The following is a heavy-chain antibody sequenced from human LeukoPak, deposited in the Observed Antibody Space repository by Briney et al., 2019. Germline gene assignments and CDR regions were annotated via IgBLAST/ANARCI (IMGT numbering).Heavy chain of an antibody. D-gene: IGHD5-18*01. J-gene: IGHJ4*02. CDR2: ISGSGGST. CDR3: ASPTAMAPLGVPFDY. CDR1: GFTFSSYA. Sequence: QAGGSLRLSCAASGFTFSSYAMSWARQAPGKGLEWVSAISGSGGSTYYADSVKGRFTISRDNSKNTLYLQMNSLRAEDTAVYYCASPTAMAPLGVPFDYWGQGTLVTVSS. V-gene: IGHV3-23*01.